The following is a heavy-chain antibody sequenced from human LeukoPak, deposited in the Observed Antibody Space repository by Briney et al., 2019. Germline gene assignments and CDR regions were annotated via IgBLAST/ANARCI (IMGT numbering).Heavy chain of an antibody. CDR2: ISSSSSYI. CDR1: GFTFSSYS. CDR3: ARDGLVMNIAAGYGMDV. Sequence: PGGSLRLSCAASGFTFSSYSMNWVRQAPGKGLEWVSSISSSSSYIYYADSVKGRFTISRDNAKNSLYLQMNSLRAEDTAVYYCARDGLVMNIAAGYGMDVWGQGTTVTVSS. D-gene: IGHD6-13*01. J-gene: IGHJ6*02. V-gene: IGHV3-21*01.